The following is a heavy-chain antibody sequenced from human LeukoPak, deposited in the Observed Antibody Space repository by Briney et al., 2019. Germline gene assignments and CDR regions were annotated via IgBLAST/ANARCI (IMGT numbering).Heavy chain of an antibody. CDR1: GGTFSSYA. CDR3: ARGPDCSSTSCYVTAYGMDV. V-gene: IGHV1-69*13. CDR2: IIPIFGTA. Sequence: GASVKVSCKASGGTFSSYAISWVRQAPGQGLEWMGGIIPIFGTANYAQKFQGRVTITADESTSTAYMELSSLRSEDTAVYYCARGPDCSSTSCYVTAYGMDVWGQGTTVTVSS. D-gene: IGHD2-2*01. J-gene: IGHJ6*02.